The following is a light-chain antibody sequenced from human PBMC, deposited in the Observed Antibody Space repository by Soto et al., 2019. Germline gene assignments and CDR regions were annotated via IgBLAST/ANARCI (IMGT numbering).Light chain of an antibody. CDR2: DAS. Sequence: DIQMTQSPSSLSASVGDRVTITCQASQDIKNYLNWYQQKAGKAHKLIVYDASTLQSGVASRFSGSGSGTECALIISGMQPDDSATYYCQQYTNTNDPWMFGQGTKVDIK. CDR1: QDIKNY. V-gene: IGKV1-33*01. J-gene: IGKJ1*01. CDR3: QQYTNTNDPWM.